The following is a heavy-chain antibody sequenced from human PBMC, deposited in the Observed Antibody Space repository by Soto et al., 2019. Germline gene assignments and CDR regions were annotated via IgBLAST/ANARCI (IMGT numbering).Heavy chain of an antibody. J-gene: IGHJ4*02. CDR1: GYTFTGYY. CDR2: INPNSGGT. Sequence: QVQLVQSGAEVKKPGASGKVSCKASGYTFTGYYMHWVRQAPGQGLEWMGWINPNSGGTNYAQKFQGWVTMTRDTSISTAYMELSRLRSDDTAVYYCARAHCGGDCYSGVDYWGQGTLVTVSS. D-gene: IGHD2-21*02. V-gene: IGHV1-2*04. CDR3: ARAHCGGDCYSGVDY.